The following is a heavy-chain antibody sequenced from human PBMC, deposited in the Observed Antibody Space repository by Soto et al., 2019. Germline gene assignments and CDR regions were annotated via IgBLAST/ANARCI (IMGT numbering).Heavy chain of an antibody. V-gene: IGHV3-30-3*01. Sequence: QVQLVESGGGVVQPGRSLRLSCAASGFTFSSYAMHWVRQAPGKGLEWVAVISYDGSNKYYADSVKGRFTISRDNSKNTLYLQMNSLRAEDTAVYYCARDLYEWGLRGGYYGMDVWGQGTTVTVSS. CDR3: ARDLYEWGLRGGYYGMDV. D-gene: IGHD1-26*01. CDR1: GFTFSSYA. CDR2: ISYDGSNK. J-gene: IGHJ6*02.